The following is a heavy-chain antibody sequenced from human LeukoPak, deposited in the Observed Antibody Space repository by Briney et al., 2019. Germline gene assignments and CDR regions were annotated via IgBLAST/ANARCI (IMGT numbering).Heavy chain of an antibody. J-gene: IGHJ6*02. CDR1: GYTFTGYY. CDR3: ARDGTGLEYYYYYGMDV. Sequence: ASVKVSCKASGYTFTGYYMHWVRQAPGQGLEWMGWINPNSGGTNYAQKFQGRVTMTRDTSISTAYMELSRLRSDDTAVYYCARDGTGLEYYYYYGMDVWGQGTTVTVSS. D-gene: IGHD2-8*02. V-gene: IGHV1-2*02. CDR2: INPNSGGT.